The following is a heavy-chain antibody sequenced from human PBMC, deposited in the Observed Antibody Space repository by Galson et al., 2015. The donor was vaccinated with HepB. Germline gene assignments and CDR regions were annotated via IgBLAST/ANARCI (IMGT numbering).Heavy chain of an antibody. J-gene: IGHJ4*02. CDR3: ARGTEWSGNPFDY. CDR1: GYTFTSYD. D-gene: IGHD3-3*01. CDR2: MNPNSGNT. Sequence: SVKVSCKASGYTFTSYDINWVRQATGQGLEWMGWMNPNSGNTGYAQKFQGRVTMTRNTSISTAYMELSSLRSEDTAVYYCARGTEWSGNPFDYWGQGTLVTVSS. V-gene: IGHV1-8*01.